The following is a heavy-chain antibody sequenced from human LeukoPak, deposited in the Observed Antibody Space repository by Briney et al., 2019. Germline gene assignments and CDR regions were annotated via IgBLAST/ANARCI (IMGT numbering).Heavy chain of an antibody. J-gene: IGHJ5*02. CDR1: AFASTAHG. CDR2: IWYDGSNK. CDR3: ARAGGDGYNSNWFDP. Sequence: GGSLRLSCAASAFASTAHGIAWVRQSPGKGLEWVAVIWYDGSNKYYADSVKGRFTISRDNSKNTLYLQMNSLRAEDTAVYYCARAGGDGYNSNWFDPWGQGTLVTVSS. V-gene: IGHV3-33*08. D-gene: IGHD5-24*01.